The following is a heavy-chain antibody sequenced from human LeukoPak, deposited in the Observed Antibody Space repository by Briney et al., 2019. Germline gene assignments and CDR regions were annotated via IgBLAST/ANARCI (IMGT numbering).Heavy chain of an antibody. V-gene: IGHV3-7*01. J-gene: IGHJ6*02. D-gene: IGHD2-2*02. CDR1: GFTFSSYW. Sequence: GGSLRLSCAASGFTFSSYWMSWVRQAPGKGLEWVANIKQDGSEKYYVDSVKGRFTISRDNAKNSLYLQMNSLRAEDTAVYYCARLPLGEYCSSTSCCTPLYYYYGMDVWGQGTTVTVSS. CDR3: ARLPLGEYCSSTSCCTPLYYYYGMDV. CDR2: IKQDGSEK.